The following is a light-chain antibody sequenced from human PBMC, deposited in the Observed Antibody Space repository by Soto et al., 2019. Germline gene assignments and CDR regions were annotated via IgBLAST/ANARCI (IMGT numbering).Light chain of an antibody. CDR1: QSVSSS. CDR2: GAS. CDR3: QQQGRSWIT. Sequence: EIVLTQSPATMALPPWGRANLSCRASQSVSSSLAWYQQKPGQAPRVFIYGASTRATGIPARFSGSGSGTDFTLTISRLEPEEFAVYYCQQQGRSWITFGQGTRLEIK. V-gene: IGKV3-20*01. J-gene: IGKJ5*01.